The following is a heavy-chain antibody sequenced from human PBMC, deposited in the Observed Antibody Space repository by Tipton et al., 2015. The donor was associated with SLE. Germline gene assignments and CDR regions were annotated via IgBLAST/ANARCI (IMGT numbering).Heavy chain of an antibody. CDR2: VVPLLGLT. V-gene: IGHV1-69*09. Sequence: QLVQSGAEVQKPGSSVKVSCKASGGTFSNYGVSWVRLAPGQGLEWMGRVVPLLGLTDYAQKFQDRVTISADRSTNTAYMYLRSLRSEDTAVYYCARSERVYYYMDVWGNGTTVTVSS. J-gene: IGHJ6*03. CDR3: ARSERVYYYMDV. CDR1: GGTFSNYG.